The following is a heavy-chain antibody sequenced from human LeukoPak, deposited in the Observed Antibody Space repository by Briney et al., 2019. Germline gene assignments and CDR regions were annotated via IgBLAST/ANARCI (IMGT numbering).Heavy chain of an antibody. J-gene: IGHJ4*02. CDR3: AKESSEGLLEWLRPPLGY. D-gene: IGHD3-3*01. Sequence: GGSLRLSCAASGFAFSSYGMHWVRQAPGKGLEWVAVISYDGSNKYYADSVKGRFTISRDNSKNTLYLQMNSLRAEDTAVYYCAKESSEGLLEWLRPPLGYWGQGTLVTVSS. CDR1: GFAFSSYG. V-gene: IGHV3-30*18. CDR2: ISYDGSNK.